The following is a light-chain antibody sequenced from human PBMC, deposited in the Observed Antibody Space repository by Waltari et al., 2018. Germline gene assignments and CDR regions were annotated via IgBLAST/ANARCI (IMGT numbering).Light chain of an antibody. CDR3: QQYNNWPLT. CDR1: RSVSFK. J-gene: IGKJ4*01. V-gene: IGKV3-15*01. Sequence: EILLTQSTATLSVSPGEGATLSCRASRSVSFKLAWYQQKPGQAPRLLIYGASTRATGVPARFSGGGSGTEFTLTITRLQSEDFSVYYCQQYNNWPLTFGGGTKVEIK. CDR2: GAS.